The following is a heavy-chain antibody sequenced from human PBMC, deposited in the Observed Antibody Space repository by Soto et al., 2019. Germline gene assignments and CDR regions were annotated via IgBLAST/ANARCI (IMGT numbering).Heavy chain of an antibody. J-gene: IGHJ6*02. V-gene: IGHV1-8*01. CDR2: MNPNSGNT. CDR1: GYTFTSYD. Sequence: ASVNVSCKASGYTFTSYDINWVRQATGQGLEWMGWMNPNSGNTGYAQKFQGRVTTTRNTSISTAYMELSSLRSEDTAVYYCARSRYCTNGVCYGIDYYYYGMDVWGQGTTVNVS. D-gene: IGHD2-8*01. CDR3: ARSRYCTNGVCYGIDYYYYGMDV.